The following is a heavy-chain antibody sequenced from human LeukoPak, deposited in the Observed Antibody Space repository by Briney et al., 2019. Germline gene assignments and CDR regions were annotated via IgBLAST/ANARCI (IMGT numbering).Heavy chain of an antibody. CDR1: GGSISSYY. CDR3: ARHGSFSPFDY. D-gene: IGHD1-26*01. V-gene: IGHV4-59*08. J-gene: IGHJ4*02. CDR2: IYYSGST. Sequence: SETLSLTCTVSGGSISSYYWSWFRQPPGKGLDWIGDIYYSGSTKYNASLKSRVTISLDTTKNQFSLRLNSVTAADTAVYYCARHGSFSPFDYWGQGTLVTIS.